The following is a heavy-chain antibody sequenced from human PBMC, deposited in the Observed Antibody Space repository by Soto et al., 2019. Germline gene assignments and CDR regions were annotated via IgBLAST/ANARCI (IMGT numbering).Heavy chain of an antibody. V-gene: IGHV1-69*13. CDR2: IIPIFGTA. Sequence: SVKVSCKASGGTFSSYAISWLRQAPGQGLEWMGGIIPIFGTANYAQKFQGRVTITADESTSTAYMELSSLRSEDTAVYYCAREGTAMDYGMDVWGQGTTVTVSS. CDR1: GGTFSSYA. J-gene: IGHJ6*02. CDR3: AREGTAMDYGMDV. D-gene: IGHD5-18*01.